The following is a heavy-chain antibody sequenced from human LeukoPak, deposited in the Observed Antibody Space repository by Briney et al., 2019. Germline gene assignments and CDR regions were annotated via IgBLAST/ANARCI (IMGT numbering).Heavy chain of an antibody. CDR2: IIPIFGTA. D-gene: IGHD2/OR15-2a*01. CDR1: GGTFSSYA. V-gene: IGHV1-69*13. Sequence: ASVKVSCKASGGTFSSYAISWVRQAPGQGLEWMGGIIPIFGTANYAQKFQGRVTITADESTSTAYMELSSLRSEDTAVYCCARVSMNPSYYYYYGMDVWGQGTTVTVSS. J-gene: IGHJ6*02. CDR3: ARVSMNPSYYYYYGMDV.